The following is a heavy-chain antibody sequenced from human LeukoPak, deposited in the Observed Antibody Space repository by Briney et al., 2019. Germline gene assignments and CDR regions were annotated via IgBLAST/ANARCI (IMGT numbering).Heavy chain of an antibody. D-gene: IGHD3-10*01. J-gene: IGHJ4*02. CDR3: AACPKRELLIDY. CDR1: GYTLTELS. V-gene: IGHV1-24*01. CDR2: FHPEDGQR. Sequence: ASVKVSCKVSGYTLTELSIHWVRQSPRQGLEWMGGFHPEDGQRIYAQKFLGRVTMTEDTSTDTAYMEVNGLTSDDTAVYYCAACPKRELLIDYWGQGALVTVSS.